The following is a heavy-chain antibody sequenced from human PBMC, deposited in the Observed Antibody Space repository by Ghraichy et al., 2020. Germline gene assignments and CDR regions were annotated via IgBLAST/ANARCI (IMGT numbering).Heavy chain of an antibody. CDR3: AHSRGFTYASY. V-gene: IGHV2-5*01. Sequence: SGPTLVKPTQTLKLTCTFSGFSLNTSAVGVGWIRQSPGKALEWLALIYWNDDKRYSPSLKTRLTITKDTSKNQVVLTMTNVDPMDTATYFCAHSRGFTYASYWGQGTLVTVSS. CDR2: IYWNDDK. D-gene: IGHD3-16*01. CDR1: GFSLNTSAVG. J-gene: IGHJ4*02.